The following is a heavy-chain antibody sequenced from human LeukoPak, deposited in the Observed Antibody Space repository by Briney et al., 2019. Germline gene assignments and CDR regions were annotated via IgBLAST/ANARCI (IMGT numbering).Heavy chain of an antibody. CDR1: GFTFSSYS. J-gene: IGHJ4*02. D-gene: IGHD5-18*01. CDR3: ARDGDVDTAMVNPPFDY. CDR2: ISSSSSYI. Sequence: GSLRLSCAASGFTFSSYSMNWVRQAPGKGLEWVSSISSSSSYIYYADSVKGRFTISRDNAKNSLYLQMNSLRAEDTAVYYCARDGDVDTAMVNPPFDYWGQGTLVTVSS. V-gene: IGHV3-21*01.